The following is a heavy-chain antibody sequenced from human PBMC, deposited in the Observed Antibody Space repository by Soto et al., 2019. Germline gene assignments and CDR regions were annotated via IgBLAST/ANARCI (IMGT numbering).Heavy chain of an antibody. CDR3: ARYGVVVEDGDAFDI. J-gene: IGHJ3*02. D-gene: IGHD2-15*01. CDR1: GYSFTSYC. CDR2: IYPGDSDT. V-gene: IGHV5-51*01. Sequence: GESLKISCKGSGYSFTSYCIGWVRQMPGKGLEWMGIIYPGDSDTRYSPSFQGQVTISADKSISTAYLQWSSLKASDTAMYYCARYGVVVEDGDAFDIPGQGTMVTVSS.